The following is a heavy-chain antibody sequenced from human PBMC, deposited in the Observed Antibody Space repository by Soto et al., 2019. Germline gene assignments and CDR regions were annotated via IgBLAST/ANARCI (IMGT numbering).Heavy chain of an antibody. D-gene: IGHD6-6*01. CDR2: ISAYNGNT. Sequence: QVQLVQSGAEVKKPGASVKVSCKASGYTFTSYGISWVRQAPGQGLEWMGWISAYNGNTNYAQKLQGRDTMTTETTASTAYMELSSLRSDDTAVYYCARDPIAARLCQGDFDIWCQGTMVTVSS. CDR1: GYTFTSYG. V-gene: IGHV1-18*01. J-gene: IGHJ3*02. CDR3: ARDPIAARLCQGDFDI.